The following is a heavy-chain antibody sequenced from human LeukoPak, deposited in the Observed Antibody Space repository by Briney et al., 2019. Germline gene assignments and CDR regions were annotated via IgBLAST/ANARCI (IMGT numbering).Heavy chain of an antibody. Sequence: GASVKVSCKASGYTSTSYAMNWVRQAPGQGLEWMGWISAYNGNTNYAQKLQGRVTMTTDTSTSTAYMELRSLRSDDTAVYYCARAVVDIVATNDYWGQGTLVTVSS. V-gene: IGHV1-18*01. CDR3: ARAVVDIVATNDY. D-gene: IGHD5-12*01. CDR2: ISAYNGNT. CDR1: GYTSTSYA. J-gene: IGHJ4*02.